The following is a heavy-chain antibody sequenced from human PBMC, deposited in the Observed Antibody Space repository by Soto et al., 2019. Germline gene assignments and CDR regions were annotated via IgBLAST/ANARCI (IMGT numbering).Heavy chain of an antibody. CDR2: MNPNSGNT. Sequence: QVQLVQSGAEVKKPGASVKVSCKASGYTFTSYDINWVRQATGQGLEWMGRMNPNSGNTGYAQKFQGRVTMTRLTSISTAYMELSSLRSEDTAVYYCARGSAYYGDYAFDPWGQGTLVTVSS. J-gene: IGHJ5*02. V-gene: IGHV1-8*01. CDR3: ARGSAYYGDYAFDP. CDR1: GYTFTSYD. D-gene: IGHD4-17*01.